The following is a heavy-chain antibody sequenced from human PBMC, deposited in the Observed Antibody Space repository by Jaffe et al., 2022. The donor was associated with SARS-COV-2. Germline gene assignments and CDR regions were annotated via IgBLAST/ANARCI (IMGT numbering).Heavy chain of an antibody. Sequence: QVQLQESGPGLVKPSQTLSLTCTVSGGSISSGSYYWSWIRQPAGKGLEWIGRIYTSGSTNYNPSLKSRVTISVDTSKNQFSLKLSSVTAADTAVYYCAREKVYYGSGSYYNVGMDVWGQGTTVTVSS. V-gene: IGHV4-61*02. CDR3: AREKVYYGSGSYYNVGMDV. CDR2: IYTSGST. D-gene: IGHD3-10*01. J-gene: IGHJ6*02. CDR1: GGSISSGSYY.